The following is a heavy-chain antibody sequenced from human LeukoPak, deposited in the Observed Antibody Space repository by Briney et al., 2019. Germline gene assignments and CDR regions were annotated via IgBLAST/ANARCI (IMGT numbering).Heavy chain of an antibody. D-gene: IGHD3-22*01. V-gene: IGHV3-23*01. CDR3: ARDKSSGYYYFDY. CDR2: ISDDGSGT. J-gene: IGHJ4*02. CDR1: GFTFSDYA. Sequence: GGSLRLSCAASGFTFSDYAMSWVRQAPGQGLEWVSTISDDGSGTYYADSVKGRFTISRDNSKNTLYLQMNSLRAEDTALYYCARDKSSGYYYFDYWGQGTLVTVSS.